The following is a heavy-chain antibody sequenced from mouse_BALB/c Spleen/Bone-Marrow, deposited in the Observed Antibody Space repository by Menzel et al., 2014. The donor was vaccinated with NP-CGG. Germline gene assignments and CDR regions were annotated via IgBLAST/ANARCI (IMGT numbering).Heavy chain of an antibody. CDR3: ARGTTVVSYYAMDY. CDR1: GFNIKDTY. D-gene: IGHD1-1*01. CDR2: IDPANGYT. J-gene: IGHJ4*01. V-gene: IGHV14-3*02. Sequence: DVKLQESGAELVKPGASVKLSCTASGFNIKDTYMHWVKHRPEQGLEWIGRIDPANGYTKFDPKFQGKATITADTSSNTAYLQLSSLTSEDTVVYYCARGTTVVSYYAMDYWGQGTSVTVSS.